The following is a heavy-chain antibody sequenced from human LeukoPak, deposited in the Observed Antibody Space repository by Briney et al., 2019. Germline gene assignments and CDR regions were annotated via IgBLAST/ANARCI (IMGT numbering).Heavy chain of an antibody. V-gene: IGHV3-48*03. D-gene: IGHD6-13*01. CDR3: ARAFQELPQLYYYYYMDV. Sequence: GGSLRLSCAASGSTFSSYEMNWVRQAPGKGLEWVSYISSSGSTIYYADSVKGRFTISRDNAKNSLYLHMNSLRAEDTAVYYCARAFQELPQLYYYYYMDVWGKGTTVTVSS. J-gene: IGHJ6*03. CDR2: ISSSGSTI. CDR1: GSTFSSYE.